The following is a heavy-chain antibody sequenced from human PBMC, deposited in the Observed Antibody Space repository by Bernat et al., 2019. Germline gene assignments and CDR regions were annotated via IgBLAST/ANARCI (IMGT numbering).Heavy chain of an antibody. V-gene: IGHV2-70*15. CDR2: IDWDDDK. Sequence: QVTLRESGPALVKPTQTLTLTCTFSGFSLSTSGMCVSWIRQPPGKALEWLARIDWDDDKYYSTSLKTRLTISKDTSKNRVVLTMTNMDPVDTATYYCARGEYDSSGYYSGYFDYWGQGTLVTVSS. CDR3: ARGEYDSSGYYSGYFDY. CDR1: GFSLSTSGMC. J-gene: IGHJ4*02. D-gene: IGHD3-22*01.